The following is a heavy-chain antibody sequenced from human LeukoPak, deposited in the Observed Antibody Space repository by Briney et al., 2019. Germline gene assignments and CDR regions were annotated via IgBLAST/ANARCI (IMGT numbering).Heavy chain of an antibody. D-gene: IGHD2-2*01. V-gene: IGHV1-18*01. Sequence: ASVKVSCKASGYTFTSYGISWVRQAPGQGLEWMGWISAYNGNTNYAQKLQGRVTMTTDTSTSTAYMEPRSLRSDDTAVYYCAREWYCSSTSCPNYYGMDVWGQGTTVTVSS. J-gene: IGHJ6*02. CDR2: ISAYNGNT. CDR3: AREWYCSSTSCPNYYGMDV. CDR1: GYTFTSYG.